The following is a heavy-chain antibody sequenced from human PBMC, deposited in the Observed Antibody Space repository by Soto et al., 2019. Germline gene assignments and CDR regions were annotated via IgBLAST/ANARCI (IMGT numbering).Heavy chain of an antibody. V-gene: IGHV4-59*01. D-gene: IGHD3-22*01. J-gene: IGHJ4*02. Sequence: TSETLSLTCTVSGGSISSYYWSWIRQPPGKGLEWIGYIYYSGSTNYNPSLKSRVTISVDTSKNQFSLKLSSVTAADTAVYYCAREIRDNYYDSSGHFDYWGQGTLVTSPQ. CDR2: IYYSGST. CDR1: GGSISSYY. CDR3: AREIRDNYYDSSGHFDY.